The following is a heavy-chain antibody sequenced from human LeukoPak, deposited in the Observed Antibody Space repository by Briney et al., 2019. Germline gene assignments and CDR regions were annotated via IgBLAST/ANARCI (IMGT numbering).Heavy chain of an antibody. Sequence: SETLSLTCAVSGGSLSEFYWNWIRQSPVKGLEWIGEVNYSGSTAYNPSLKSRVTISVDTSKNQFSLKLSSVTAADTAVYYCARGPRWLQFGEYFQHWGQGTLVTVSS. CDR3: ARGPRWLQFGEYFQH. J-gene: IGHJ1*01. CDR1: GGSLSEFY. V-gene: IGHV4-34*01. CDR2: VNYSGST. D-gene: IGHD5-24*01.